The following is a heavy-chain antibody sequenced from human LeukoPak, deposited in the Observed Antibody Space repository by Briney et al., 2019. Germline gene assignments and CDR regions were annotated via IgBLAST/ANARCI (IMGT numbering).Heavy chain of an antibody. D-gene: IGHD2-2*02. Sequence: GASVKVSCKASGYTFTSYGISWVRQAPGQGLEWMGWINPNSGGTNYAQKFQGRVTMTRDTSISTAYMELSRLRSDDTAVYYCARRGFVVVPAAIGWFDPWGQGTLVTVSS. CDR1: GYTFTSYG. CDR3: ARRGFVVVPAAIGWFDP. J-gene: IGHJ5*02. CDR2: INPNSGGT. V-gene: IGHV1-2*02.